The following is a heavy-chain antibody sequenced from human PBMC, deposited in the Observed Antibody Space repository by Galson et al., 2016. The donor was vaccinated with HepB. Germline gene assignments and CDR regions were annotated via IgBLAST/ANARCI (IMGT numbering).Heavy chain of an antibody. CDR3: ARVGEDFSSGDSSGLAF. CDR1: GYIFSSYT. V-gene: IGHV1-3*01. Sequence: SVKVSCKASGYIFSSYTMHWVRQAPGQRLEWMGWINPGNGNTKYSQKFKGGVAFTSDTSASTGYMELSSLRSEDTAVYYCARVGEDFSSGDSSGLAFWGQGTLVTVSP. J-gene: IGHJ4*02. D-gene: IGHD3-3*01. CDR2: INPGNGNT.